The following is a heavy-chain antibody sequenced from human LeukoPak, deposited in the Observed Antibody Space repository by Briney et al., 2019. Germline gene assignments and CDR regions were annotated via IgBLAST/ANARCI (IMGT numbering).Heavy chain of an antibody. CDR3: ARAYFYGSGSYYPLVYYFDY. V-gene: IGHV1-8*03. CDR1: GYTFTSYD. D-gene: IGHD3-10*01. CDR2: MNPNSGNT. J-gene: IGHJ4*02. Sequence: ASVKVSCKASGYTFTSYDINWVRQATGQGLEWMGWMNPNSGNTGYAQKFQGRVTITRNTSISTAYMELSSLRSEDTAVYYCARAYFYGSGSYYPLVYYFDYWGQGTLVTVSS.